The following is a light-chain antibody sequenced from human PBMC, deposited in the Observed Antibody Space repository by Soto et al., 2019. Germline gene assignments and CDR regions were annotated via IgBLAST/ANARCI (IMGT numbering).Light chain of an antibody. J-gene: IGLJ2*01. CDR1: SSDVGGYNY. CDR2: EVS. V-gene: IGLV2-14*01. CDR3: QSFDGSTVV. Sequence: QSALTQPASVSGSPGQSITISCTGTSSDVGGYNYVSWSQQRPGKAPQLMIYEVSNRPSGVSNRFSGSIDSSSNSASLTISGLKNEDEADYYCQSFDGSTVVFGGGTQLTVL.